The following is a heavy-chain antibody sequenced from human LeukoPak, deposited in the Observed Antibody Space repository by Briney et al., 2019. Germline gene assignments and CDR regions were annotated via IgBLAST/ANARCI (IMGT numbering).Heavy chain of an antibody. CDR3: AKEPNSYYYDSSGYNDGSGYYFDY. J-gene: IGHJ4*02. CDR1: GFTFSSYA. CDR2: ISGSGGRT. V-gene: IGHV3-23*01. Sequence: GGSLRLSCAASGFTFSSYAMSWVRQAPGKGLEWVSAISGSGGRTYYADTVKGRFTIYKDYSKNTLYLQMNSLRAEDTAVYYCAKEPNSYYYDSSGYNDGSGYYFDYWGQGTLVTVSS. D-gene: IGHD3-22*01.